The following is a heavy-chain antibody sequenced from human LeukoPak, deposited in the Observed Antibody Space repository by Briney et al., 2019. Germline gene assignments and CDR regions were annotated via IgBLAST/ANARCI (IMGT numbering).Heavy chain of an antibody. CDR1: GGSINNCY. CDR2: IFYSGST. V-gene: IGHV4-59*01. J-gene: IGHJ3*02. Sequence: SETLSLTCTVSGGSINNCYWSWIRQPPGKGLELIGYIFYSGSTDYNPSLKSRVTISVDTSKNQFSLKLNSVTTADTAVYYCARDRGSGPGAFDIWGQGTMVTVSS. D-gene: IGHD6-19*01. CDR3: ARDRGSGPGAFDI.